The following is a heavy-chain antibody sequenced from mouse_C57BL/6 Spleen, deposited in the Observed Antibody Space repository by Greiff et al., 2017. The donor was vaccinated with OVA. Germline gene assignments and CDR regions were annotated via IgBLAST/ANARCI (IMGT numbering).Heavy chain of an antibody. CDR3: ARDRDDGGVYFDY. CDR2: ISDGGSYT. D-gene: IGHD1-1*02. Sequence: EVMLVESGGGLVKPGGSLKLSCAASGFTFSSYAMSWVRQTPEKRLEWVATISDGGSYTYYPDNVKGRFTISRDNAKNNLYLQMSRLKSADTAMYYYARDRDDGGVYFDYWGQGTTLTVSS. V-gene: IGHV5-4*01. CDR1: GFTFSSYA. J-gene: IGHJ2*01.